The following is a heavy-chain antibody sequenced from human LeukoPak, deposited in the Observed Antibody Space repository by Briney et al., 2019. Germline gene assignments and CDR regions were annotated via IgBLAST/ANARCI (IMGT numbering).Heavy chain of an antibody. CDR2: VYSSGST. CDR1: GGSISSYY. J-gene: IGHJ5*02. D-gene: IGHD5-24*01. Sequence: SETLSLTCTVSGGSISSYYWSWIRQPPGKGLEWIGYVYSSGSTNYNPSLKSRVTISVDTSKNQFSLKLNSVTAADTAVYYCARGRLDGWFDPWGQGTLVTVSS. CDR3: ARGRLDGWFDP. V-gene: IGHV4-59*01.